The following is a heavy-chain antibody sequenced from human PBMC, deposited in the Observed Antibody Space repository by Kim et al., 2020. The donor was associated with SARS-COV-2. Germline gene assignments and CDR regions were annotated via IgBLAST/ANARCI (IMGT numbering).Heavy chain of an antibody. CDR3: ARDRQRAGTGVDY. V-gene: IGHV6-1*01. J-gene: IGHJ4*02. Sequence: SQTLSLPCDISGDSVSSNSAAWNWIRQSPSRGLEWLGRTYYRSKWYTDYALSVKGRITINPDTSKNQFSLQLNSVTPEDTAVYYCARDRQRAGTGVDYWGQGTLVPVSS. CDR1: GDSVSSNSAA. CDR2: TYYRSKWYT. D-gene: IGHD6-19*01.